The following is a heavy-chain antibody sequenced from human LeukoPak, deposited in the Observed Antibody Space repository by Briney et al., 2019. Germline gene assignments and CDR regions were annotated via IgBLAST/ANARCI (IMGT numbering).Heavy chain of an antibody. CDR1: GGTFSSYA. CDR3: ARGDGSGSFSHLQH. D-gene: IGHD3-10*01. Sequence: ASVKVSCKASGGTFSSYAISWVRQAPGQGLEWMGWINPNSGGTNYAQKFQGRVTMTRDTSTSTVYMELSSLRSEDTAVYYCARGDGSGSFSHLQHWGQGTLVTVSS. V-gene: IGHV1-2*02. CDR2: INPNSGGT. J-gene: IGHJ1*01.